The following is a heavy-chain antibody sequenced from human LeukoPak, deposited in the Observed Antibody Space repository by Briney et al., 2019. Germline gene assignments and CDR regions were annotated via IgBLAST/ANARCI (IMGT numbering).Heavy chain of an antibody. J-gene: IGHJ5*02. V-gene: IGHV3-23*01. CDR2: ISAIGNKS. Sequence: PGGSLRLSCAASEVSVSTYGMNWGGEAPGRGLEGGSSISAIGNKSYYGDSGKGRFTISRDKSKNPLSLQLNTLTAEDTAIYYCAKERYSSSWAPFDPWGQGTLVTVSS. CDR1: EVSVSTYG. D-gene: IGHD4-11*01. CDR3: AKERYSSSWAPFDP.